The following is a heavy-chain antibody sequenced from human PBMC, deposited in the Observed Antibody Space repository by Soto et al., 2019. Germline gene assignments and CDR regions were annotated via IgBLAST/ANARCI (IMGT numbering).Heavy chain of an antibody. Sequence: QVQLQESGPGLVKPSQTLSLTCTVSGGSIRSGEYYWSWIRQPPGKGLEWIGYIYYSGSTYYNPYLKSRVSISVDTSKNQFSLKLGAVTASDTAVYYCAAELAGSHPFWFDHWGQGTLVTVSS. CDR1: GGSIRSGEYY. J-gene: IGHJ5*02. V-gene: IGHV4-30-4*01. CDR3: AAELAGSHPFWFDH. CDR2: IYYSGST. D-gene: IGHD3-10*01.